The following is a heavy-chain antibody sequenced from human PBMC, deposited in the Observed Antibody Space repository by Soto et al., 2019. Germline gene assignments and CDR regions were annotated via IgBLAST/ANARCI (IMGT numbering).Heavy chain of an antibody. CDR3: ARDQGGDFSFGY. V-gene: IGHV4-31*03. D-gene: IGHD2-21*01. CDR2: IYYSGST. J-gene: IGHJ4*02. CDR1: GGSISSGGYY. Sequence: SETLSLTCTVSGGSISSGGYYWSWIRQHPGKGLEWIGYIYYSGSTYYNPSLKSRVTISVDTSKNQFSLKLSSVTAAGTAVYYCARDQGGDFSFGYWGQGTLVTVSS.